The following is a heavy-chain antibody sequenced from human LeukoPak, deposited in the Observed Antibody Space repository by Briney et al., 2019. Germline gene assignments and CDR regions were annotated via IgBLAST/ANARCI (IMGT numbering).Heavy chain of an antibody. V-gene: IGHV4-34*01. Sequence: SETLSLTCAVYGGSFSGYFWSWIRQPPGKGLEWIGEINHSGSINYNPSLKSRVTISVDTSKNQFSLNLTSVTAADTAVYYCARFTPQGYGWGGYNRFDPWGQGTLVTVSS. CDR1: GGSFSGYF. CDR2: INHSGSI. J-gene: IGHJ5*02. CDR3: ARFTPQGYGWGGYNRFDP. D-gene: IGHD3-16*01.